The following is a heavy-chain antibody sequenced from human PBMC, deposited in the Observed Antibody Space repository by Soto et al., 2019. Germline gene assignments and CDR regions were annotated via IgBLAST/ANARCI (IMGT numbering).Heavy chain of an antibody. CDR1: RNSIGRRSFY. D-gene: IGHD6-13*01. CDR2: IYYTGRS. Sequence: TLSLTCTSTRNSIGRRSFYWRWIRQSPGKGPEWIGSIYYTGRSHYNPSLKSRVTISVDASTNQFSLQLSSVTATGTAVYYCASQYRRSWYVGPLNYWGQG. V-gene: IGHV4-39*01. CDR3: ASQYRRSWYVGPLNY. J-gene: IGHJ4*02.